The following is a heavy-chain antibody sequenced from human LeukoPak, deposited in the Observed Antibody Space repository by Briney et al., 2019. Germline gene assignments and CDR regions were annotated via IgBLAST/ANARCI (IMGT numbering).Heavy chain of an antibody. D-gene: IGHD3-22*01. J-gene: IGHJ3*02. CDR1: GGSISSCY. CDR3: AREAMYYYDSSGYSDYDAFDI. V-gene: IGHV4-59*01. CDR2: IYDSGST. Sequence: SETLSLICTVSGGSISSCYWSWIRQPPGKGLEWIGYIYDSGSTNYNPSLKSRVTISVDTSKNQFSLKLSSVTAADTAVYYCAREAMYYYDSSGYSDYDAFDIWGQGTMVTVSS.